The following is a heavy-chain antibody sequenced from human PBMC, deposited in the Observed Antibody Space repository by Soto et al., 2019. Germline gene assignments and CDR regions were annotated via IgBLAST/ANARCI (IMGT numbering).Heavy chain of an antibody. Sequence: QVQLRESGPGLVKPSQTLSLTCSVSGASVAGGSYYWSWVRQPPGKGLEWIGYIPSRGRPFYNPSLTSRGTISADTSKNQLSLHVTSVTAADTAVYYCARDTYSGYDFGLWGQGPLVTVSS. J-gene: IGHJ5*02. CDR2: IPSRGRP. V-gene: IGHV4-30-4*01. CDR3: ARDTYSGYDFGL. D-gene: IGHD5-12*01. CDR1: GASVAGGSYY.